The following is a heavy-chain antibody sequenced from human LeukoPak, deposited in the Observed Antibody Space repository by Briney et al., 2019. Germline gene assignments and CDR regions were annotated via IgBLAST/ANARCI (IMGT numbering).Heavy chain of an antibody. Sequence: ASVKVSCKASGYTFTNYFMQWVRQAPGQGLEWMGKINPSGGSTSYAQKFQGRVTMTRDTSTSTVYMEVSSLRFEDTAVYYCARDRAGVRGVKYYFDYWGQATLVTVSS. V-gene: IGHV1-46*01. CDR2: INPSGGST. J-gene: IGHJ4*02. CDR1: GYTFTNYF. CDR3: ARDRAGVRGVKYYFDY. D-gene: IGHD3-10*01.